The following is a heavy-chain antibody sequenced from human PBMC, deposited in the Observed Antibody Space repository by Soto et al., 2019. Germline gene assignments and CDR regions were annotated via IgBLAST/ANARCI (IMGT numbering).Heavy chain of an antibody. CDR3: ARAPTFYGGKSGDAFDI. CDR1: GGSFSGYY. CDR2: INHSGST. Sequence: PSDTLSLTCAVYGGSFSGYYWSWIRQPPGKGLEWIGEINHSGSTNYNPSLKSRVTISVDTSKNQFSLKLSSVTAADTAVYYCARAPTFYGGKSGDAFDIWGQGTMVTVSS. V-gene: IGHV4-34*01. J-gene: IGHJ3*02. D-gene: IGHD4-17*01.